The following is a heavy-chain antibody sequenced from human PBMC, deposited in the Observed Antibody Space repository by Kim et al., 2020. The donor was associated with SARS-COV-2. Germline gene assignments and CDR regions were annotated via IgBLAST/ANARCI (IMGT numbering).Heavy chain of an antibody. J-gene: IGHJ6*02. CDR1: GYTFTSYG. D-gene: IGHD3-10*01. Sequence: ASVKVSCKASGYTFTSYGISWVRQAPRQGLEWMGWISAYNGNTNYAQKLQGRVTMTTDTSTSTAYMELRSLRSDDTAVYYCAREPYGSGSYLYYYYYYGMDVWGQGTTVTVSS. CDR2: ISAYNGNT. V-gene: IGHV1-18*01. CDR3: AREPYGSGSYLYYYYYYGMDV.